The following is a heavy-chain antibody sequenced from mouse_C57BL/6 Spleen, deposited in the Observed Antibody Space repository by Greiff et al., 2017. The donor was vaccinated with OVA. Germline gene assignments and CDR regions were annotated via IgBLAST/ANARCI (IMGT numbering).Heavy chain of an antibody. J-gene: IGHJ4*01. D-gene: IGHD2-4*01. CDR2: ISSGSSTI. CDR3: AREVYYDFMDY. CDR1: GFTFSDYG. Sequence: EVKLMESGGGLVKPGGSLKLSCAASGFTFSDYGMHWVRQAPEKGLEWVAYISSGSSTIYYADTVKGRFTISRDNAKNTLFLQMTSLRSEDTAMYYCAREVYYDFMDYWGQGTSVTVSS. V-gene: IGHV5-17*01.